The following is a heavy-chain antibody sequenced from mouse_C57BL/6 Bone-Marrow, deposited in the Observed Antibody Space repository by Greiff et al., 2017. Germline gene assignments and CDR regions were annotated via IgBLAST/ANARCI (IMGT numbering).Heavy chain of an antibody. Sequence: VQLVESGAELVRPGTSVKMSCKASGYTFTNYWIGWAKQRPGHGLEWIGDIYPGGGYTNYNEKFKGKATLTADKSSSTAYMQFSSLTSEDSAIYYCAREGYYGSSLFAYWGQGTLVTVSA. CDR1: GYTFTNYW. V-gene: IGHV1-63*01. D-gene: IGHD1-1*01. CDR2: IYPGGGYT. CDR3: AREGYYGSSLFAY. J-gene: IGHJ3*01.